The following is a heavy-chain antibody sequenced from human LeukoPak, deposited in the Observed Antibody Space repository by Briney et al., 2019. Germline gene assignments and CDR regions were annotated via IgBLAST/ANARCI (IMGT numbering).Heavy chain of an antibody. V-gene: IGHV4-34*01. D-gene: IGHD6-13*01. CDR2: INHSGST. J-gene: IGHJ4*02. CDR1: GGSFSGYY. Sequence: SETLSLTCAVYGGSFSGYYWSWIRQPPGKGLEWIGEINHSGSTNYNPSLKSRVTISVDTSKNQSSLKLSSVTAADTAVYYCARVRNSSSWYVRYDYWGQGTLVTVSS. CDR3: ARVRNSSSWYVRYDY.